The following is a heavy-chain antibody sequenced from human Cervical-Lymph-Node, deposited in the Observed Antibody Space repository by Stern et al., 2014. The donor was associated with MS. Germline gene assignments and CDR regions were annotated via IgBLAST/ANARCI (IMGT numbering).Heavy chain of an antibody. CDR1: GYSFTSYF. J-gene: IGHJ4*02. CDR2: INPSAGNT. CDR3: ARDEGADY. Sequence: QMQLVQSGAEVKKPGASVKVSCMASGYSFTSYFINWVRQAPGQGLEWMGIINPSAGNTNYAQKFQGRVVMTSDTSTGTVYMELSSLRSEDTAVYYCARDEGADYWGQGTLVTVPS. V-gene: IGHV1-46*01.